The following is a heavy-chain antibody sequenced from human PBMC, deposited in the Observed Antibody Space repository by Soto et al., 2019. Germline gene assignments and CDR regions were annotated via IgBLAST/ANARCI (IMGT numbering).Heavy chain of an antibody. V-gene: IGHV4-38-2*01. CDR3: AGRYRNTHRSLDH. Sequence: SETLSLTCAVSGYSISSGYHWGCIRQPPGKGLEWIGIINHSENTYYNPSLKSRVTMSVDTSKNQFSLNLSSVTAADTAIYYCAGRYRNTHRSLDHWGQGALVTVSS. CDR1: GYSISSGYH. CDR2: INHSENT. D-gene: IGHD5-18*01. J-gene: IGHJ4*02.